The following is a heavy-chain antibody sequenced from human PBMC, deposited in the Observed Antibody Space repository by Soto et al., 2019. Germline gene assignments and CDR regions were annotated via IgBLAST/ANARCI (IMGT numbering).Heavy chain of an antibody. Sequence: QVLLVQSGTEVKKPGASVTVSCKASGSSFTRIVFHWVRQAPGQGLQCLGWMNTNLNATDSPIAFRGRVFMTWNTSISTAYLEVRELKYDDTAIYYCAREVVEGRSVWLDPWGQGTLVSVSS. CDR3: AREVVEGRSVWLDP. V-gene: IGHV1-8*01. CDR2: MNTNLNAT. D-gene: IGHD2-15*01. J-gene: IGHJ5*02. CDR1: GSSFTRIV.